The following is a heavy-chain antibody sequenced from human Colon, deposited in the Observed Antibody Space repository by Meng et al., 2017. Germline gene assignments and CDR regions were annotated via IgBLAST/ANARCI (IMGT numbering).Heavy chain of an antibody. J-gene: IGHJ2*01. Sequence: QGPLPGSGPGPVKPPQTLPLPCICSGGSLRSSAYHWSVIRQPQGKGLEWIGYIYYSGSTYYNPSLKSRVTISVDTSKNQFPLKLSSVTAADTAVYYCARGYYDSSGYGYWYFDLWGRGTLVTVSS. CDR3: ARGYYDSSGYGYWYFDL. CDR2: IYYSGST. CDR1: GGSLRSSAYH. V-gene: IGHV4-30-4*01. D-gene: IGHD3-22*01.